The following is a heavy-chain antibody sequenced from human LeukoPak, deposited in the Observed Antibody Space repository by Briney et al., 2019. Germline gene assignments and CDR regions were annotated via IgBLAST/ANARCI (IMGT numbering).Heavy chain of an antibody. CDR3: ARDYLPQSGWRDP. Sequence: SETLSLTCTVSGCSISSDYLSWIRQPPGKGLEWIGYIYYSGSTNYNPSLKSRVTISVDTSKNQFSLKQSSVTAADKAVYYWARDYLPQSGWRDPWGGGGLVSVSS. CDR2: IYYSGST. D-gene: IGHD6-25*01. CDR1: GCSISSDY. J-gene: IGHJ5*02. V-gene: IGHV4-59*01.